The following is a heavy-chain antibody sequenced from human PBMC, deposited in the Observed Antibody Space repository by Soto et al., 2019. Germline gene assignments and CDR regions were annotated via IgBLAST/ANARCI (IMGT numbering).Heavy chain of an antibody. CDR2: ISSHGSNK. V-gene: IGHV3-30*03. CDR3: ARGYSGYDFGYYFDY. J-gene: IGHJ4*02. CDR1: GFTFSSYG. D-gene: IGHD5-12*01. Sequence: QVQLVESGGGVVQPGRSLRLSCAASGFTFSSYGMHWVRQAPGKGLEWVAVISSHGSNKFYADSVKGRFTISRDNSKNTLYLQMNSLRTEDTAVYYCARGYSGYDFGYYFDYWGQGTLVTVSS.